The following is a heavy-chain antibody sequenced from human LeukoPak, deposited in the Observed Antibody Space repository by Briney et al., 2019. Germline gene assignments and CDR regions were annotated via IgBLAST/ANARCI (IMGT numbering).Heavy chain of an antibody. CDR3: AREVYCGGDCYSSIDY. CDR1: GYSISSGYY. J-gene: IGHJ4*02. Sequence: KPSETLSLTCTVSGYSISSGYYRGWIRQPPGKGLEWIGSIYHSGSTYYNPSLKSRVTISVDTSKNQFSLKLSSVTAADTAVYYCAREVYCGGDCYSSIDYWGQGTLVTVSS. CDR2: IYHSGST. V-gene: IGHV4-38-2*02. D-gene: IGHD2-21*01.